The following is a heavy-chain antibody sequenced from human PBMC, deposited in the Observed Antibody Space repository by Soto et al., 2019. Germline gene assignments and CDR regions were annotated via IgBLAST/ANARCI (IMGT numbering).Heavy chain of an antibody. CDR1: GYSFTSYW. J-gene: IGHJ6*02. CDR3: GATVLSPYYYYGMDV. V-gene: IGHV5-51*01. D-gene: IGHD4-4*01. CDR2: IYPGDSDT. Sequence: PGESLKISCKGSGYSFTSYWIGWVRQMPGKGLEWMGIIYPGDSDTRYSPSFQGQVTISADKSISTAYLQWSSLKASDTAMYYCGATVLSPYYYYGMDVWGQGTTVTVSS.